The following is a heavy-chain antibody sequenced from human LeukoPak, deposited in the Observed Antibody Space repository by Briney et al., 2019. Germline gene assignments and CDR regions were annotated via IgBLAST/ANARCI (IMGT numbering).Heavy chain of an antibody. Sequence: GGSLRLSCVASGFTFSSYGIHWVRQAPGKGLEWVAVISHDVRNKYYIDSVKGRFTISRDNSKNTLYLQMNSLRAEDTAVYYCAKGHGSSWSFFDFWGQGTLVTVSS. D-gene: IGHD6-13*01. CDR1: GFTFSSYG. J-gene: IGHJ4*02. CDR3: AKGHGSSWSFFDF. CDR2: ISHDVRNK. V-gene: IGHV3-30*18.